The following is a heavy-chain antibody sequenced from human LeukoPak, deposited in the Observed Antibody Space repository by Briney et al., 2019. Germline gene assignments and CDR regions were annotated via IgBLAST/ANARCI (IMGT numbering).Heavy chain of an antibody. CDR3: ARTDFYYYGSGSPNDY. J-gene: IGHJ4*02. Sequence: GGSLRLSCAASGFTVSSNYMSWVRQAPGKGLEWVSVIYSGGSTYYADSVKGRFTISRDNSKNTLYLQMNSLRAEDTAVYYCARTDFYYYGSGSPNDYWGQGTLVTVSS. CDR1: GFTVSSNY. CDR2: IYSGGST. V-gene: IGHV3-66*01. D-gene: IGHD3-10*01.